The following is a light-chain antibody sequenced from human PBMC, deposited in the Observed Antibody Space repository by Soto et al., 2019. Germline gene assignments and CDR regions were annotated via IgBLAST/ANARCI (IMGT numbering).Light chain of an antibody. V-gene: IGLV1-40*01. Sequence: QSVLTQPPSVSGTPGQRVTISCTGSSSNIGAGYDVHWYQQLPGTAPKLLIYANSDRPSGVPDRFSGSKSGTSASLAITGLQAEDEADSYCQSYDSSLTAHVFGTGTKLTVL. CDR2: ANS. CDR1: SSNIGAGYD. J-gene: IGLJ1*01. CDR3: QSYDSSLTAHV.